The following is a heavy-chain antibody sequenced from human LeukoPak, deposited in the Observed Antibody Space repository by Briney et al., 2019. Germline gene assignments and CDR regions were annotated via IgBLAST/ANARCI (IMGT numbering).Heavy chain of an antibody. CDR1: GGSISSSSYY. D-gene: IGHD3-22*01. CDR2: IYHSGST. V-gene: IGHV4-39*07. CDR3: ARDVRNYYDSSGYYLFDY. Sequence: SETLSLTCTVSGGSISSSSYYWGWIRQPPGKGLEWIGSIYHSGSTYYNPSLKSRVTISVDTSKNQFSLKLSSVTAADTAVYYCARDVRNYYDSSGYYLFDYWGQGTLVTVSS. J-gene: IGHJ4*02.